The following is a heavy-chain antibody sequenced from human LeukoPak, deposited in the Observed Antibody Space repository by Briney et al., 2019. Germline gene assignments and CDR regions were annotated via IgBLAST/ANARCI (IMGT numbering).Heavy chain of an antibody. CDR1: GGSIRSSTYY. V-gene: IGHV4-39*01. J-gene: IGHJ4*02. CDR2: IYYSGST. CDR3: ARSLRFLECYPFDY. D-gene: IGHD3-3*01. Sequence: SETLSLTCTVSGGSIRSSTYYWGWIRQPPGKGLEWIGSIYYSGSTYYNPSLKSRVTISVDTSKNQFSLKLSSVTAADTAVYYCARSLRFLECYPFDYWGQGTLVTVSS.